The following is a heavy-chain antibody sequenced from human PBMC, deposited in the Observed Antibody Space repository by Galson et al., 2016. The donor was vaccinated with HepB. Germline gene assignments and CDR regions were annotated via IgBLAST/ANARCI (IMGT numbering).Heavy chain of an antibody. CDR3: ASRAYYYESCGLF. D-gene: IGHD3-22*01. CDR2: IYHSGDT. V-gene: IGHV4-4*02. Sequence: ETLSLTCAVSGVSISSSNWWSWVRQTPGRGLVWIGEIYHSGDTNYNPSLKSRVTISVDKSKNQFSLQLSSVTAADTAVYYCASRAYYYESCGLFWGQGTLVTVSP. J-gene: IGHJ4*02. CDR1: GVSISSSNW.